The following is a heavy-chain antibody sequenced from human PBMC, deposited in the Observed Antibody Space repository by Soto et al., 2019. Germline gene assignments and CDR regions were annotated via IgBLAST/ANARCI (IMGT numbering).Heavy chain of an antibody. CDR3: ARREDFVVVVAATQNDAFDI. V-gene: IGHV5-51*01. Sequence: GESLKISCKGSGYSFTSYWIGWVRQMPGKGLEWMGIIYPGDSDTRYSPSFQGQVTISADKSISTAYLQWSSLKASDTAMYYCARREDFVVVVAATQNDAFDIWGQGTMVTVSS. J-gene: IGHJ3*02. CDR2: IYPGDSDT. CDR1: GYSFTSYW. D-gene: IGHD2-15*01.